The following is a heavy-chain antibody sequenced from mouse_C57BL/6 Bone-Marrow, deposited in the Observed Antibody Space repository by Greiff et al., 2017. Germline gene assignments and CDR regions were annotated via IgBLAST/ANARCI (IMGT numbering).Heavy chain of an antibody. CDR2: IDPETGGT. Sequence: VQLQQSGAELVRPGASVTLSCKASGYTFTDYEMHWVKQTPVHGLEWIGAIDPETGGTAYNQKFKGKAILTADKSSSTAYMELRSLTSEDSAVYYCTRGPYDGYPCGYFDVWGTGTTVTVSS. CDR3: TRGPYDGYPCGYFDV. J-gene: IGHJ1*03. CDR1: GYTFTDYE. V-gene: IGHV1-15*01. D-gene: IGHD2-3*01.